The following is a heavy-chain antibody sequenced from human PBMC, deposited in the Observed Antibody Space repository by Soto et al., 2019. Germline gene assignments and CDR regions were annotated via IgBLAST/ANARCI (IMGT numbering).Heavy chain of an antibody. J-gene: IGHJ6*03. CDR2: INPNSGGT. CDR1: GYTFTGYY. D-gene: IGHD3-10*01. CDR3: ARTMVRAAGYYYYYYMDV. V-gene: IGHV1-2*04. Sequence: QVQLVQSGAEVKKPGASVKVSCKASGYTFTGYYMHWVRQAPGQGLEWMGWINPNSGGTNYAQKFQGWVTMTRDTSLSTAYMELSRLRSDDTAVYYCARTMVRAAGYYYYYYMDVWGKGTTVTVSS.